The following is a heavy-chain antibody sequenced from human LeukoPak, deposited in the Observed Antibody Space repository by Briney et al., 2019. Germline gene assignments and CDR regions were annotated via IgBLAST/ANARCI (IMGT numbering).Heavy chain of an antibody. CDR3: ARAGYCSSTTCYDWFDP. D-gene: IGHD2-2*03. CDR1: GYTFTGYY. Sequence: GASVKVSCKASGYTFTGYYMHWVRQAPGQGLEWMGWINPNSGGTNYAQKFQGRVTMTRDTSISTAYMELSRLRSDDTAVYYCARAGYCSSTTCYDWFDPWGQGILVTVSS. J-gene: IGHJ5*02. CDR2: INPNSGGT. V-gene: IGHV1-2*02.